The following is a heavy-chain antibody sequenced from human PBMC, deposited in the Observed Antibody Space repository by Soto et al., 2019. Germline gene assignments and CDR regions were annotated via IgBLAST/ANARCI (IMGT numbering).Heavy chain of an antibody. V-gene: IGHV3-33*01. CDR3: ARPYSSNSNWFDP. J-gene: IGHJ5*02. Sequence: QVQLVESGGGVVQPGRSLRLSCEASGFTFSNYGMHWVRQAPGKGLEWVAVLRDDAKEKYYADSVKGRFTISRDNSKNTLYLQMRNLRAEDTAVYYCARPYSSNSNWFDPWGQGTLVTVS. CDR1: GFTFSNYG. D-gene: IGHD6-19*01. CDR2: LRDDAKEK.